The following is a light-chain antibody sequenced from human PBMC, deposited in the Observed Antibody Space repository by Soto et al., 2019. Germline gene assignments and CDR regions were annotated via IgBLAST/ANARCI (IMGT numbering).Light chain of an antibody. CDR3: QQNNRWPHIT. J-gene: IGKJ5*01. V-gene: IGKV3-15*01. CDR1: QSVSSN. CDR2: GAS. Sequence: ETVMTQSPATLSVSPGAGCTLSCMASQSVSSNLAWYQQKPGQAPRLLIYGASTRATGIPARFSGSGSGTEFTLNISSLQSEDFAVYFCQQNNRWPHITFGQGTRLEI.